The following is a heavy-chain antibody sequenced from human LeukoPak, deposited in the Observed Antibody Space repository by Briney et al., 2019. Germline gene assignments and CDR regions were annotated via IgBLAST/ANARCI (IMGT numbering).Heavy chain of an antibody. CDR2: ISSTSIYT. CDR3: AREDGYSSSWYSDY. Sequence: GGSLRLSCAASGFTFSSYAMSWIRQAPGKGLEWVSDISSTSIYTNYADSVKGRFTISRDNAKNSLYLQMNSLRAGDTAVYYCAREDGYSSSWYSDYWGQGTLVTVSS. D-gene: IGHD6-13*01. J-gene: IGHJ4*02. CDR1: GFTFSSYA. V-gene: IGHV3-11*05.